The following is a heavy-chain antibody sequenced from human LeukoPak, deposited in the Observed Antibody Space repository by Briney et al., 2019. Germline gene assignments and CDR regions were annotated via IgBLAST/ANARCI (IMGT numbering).Heavy chain of an antibody. CDR3: ARGLVAGEIDY. D-gene: IGHD3-16*01. Sequence: SETLSLTCAVYGGSFSSYYWNWIRQPPGKGLEWIGEINHNGNTNYNPSLKSRVTTSVDTSKNQFSLTLSSVTAADTALYYCARGLVAGEIDYWGQGTLVTVSS. V-gene: IGHV4-34*01. J-gene: IGHJ4*02. CDR2: INHNGNT. CDR1: GGSFSSYY.